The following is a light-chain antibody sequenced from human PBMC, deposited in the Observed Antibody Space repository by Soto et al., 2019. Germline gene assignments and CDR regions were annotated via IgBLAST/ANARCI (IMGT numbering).Light chain of an antibody. J-gene: IGKJ4*01. Sequence: EIVLTQSPATLSLSPGERATLSCRASQSVSSYLAWYQQKPGQPPRLLIYDASSRATGIPARFSGSGSGTDFTLTISSLEPEDFAVYYCQQRSDWPPLTFGGGTKV. V-gene: IGKV3-11*01. CDR1: QSVSSY. CDR3: QQRSDWPPLT. CDR2: DAS.